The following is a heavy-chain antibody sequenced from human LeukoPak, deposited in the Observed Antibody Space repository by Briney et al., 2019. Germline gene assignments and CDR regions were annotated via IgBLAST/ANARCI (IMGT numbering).Heavy chain of an antibody. CDR2: ISYDGSNK. CDR3: ARDDTAMFDY. Sequence: GGSLRLSCAASGFTFSSYAIHWVRQAPGKGLEWVAVISYDGSNKYYADSVKGRFTISRDNSKNTLYLQMNSLRAEDTAVYYCARDDTAMFDYWGQGTLVTVSS. V-gene: IGHV3-30-3*01. CDR1: GFTFSSYA. D-gene: IGHD5-18*01. J-gene: IGHJ4*02.